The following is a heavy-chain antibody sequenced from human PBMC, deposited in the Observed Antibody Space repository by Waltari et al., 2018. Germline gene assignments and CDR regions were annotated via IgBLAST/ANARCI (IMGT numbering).Heavy chain of an antibody. CDR3: AREGGDVTL. V-gene: IGHV4-39*07. CDR2: IYYSGST. J-gene: IGHJ4*02. CDR1: GGSISSSSYY. D-gene: IGHD2-21*02. Sequence: QLQLQESGPGLVKPSETLSLTCTVSGGSISSSSYYWGWIRQPPGKGLEWIGSIYYSGSTYYKQSLKDRVTISVDTSKNQFSRKRSSVTAADTAVYYCAREGGDVTLWGQGTLVTVSS.